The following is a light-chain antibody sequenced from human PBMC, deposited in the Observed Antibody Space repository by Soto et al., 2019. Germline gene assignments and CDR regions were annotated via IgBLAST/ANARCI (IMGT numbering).Light chain of an antibody. CDR3: QQYNSYWT. CDR2: DAS. Sequence: DIQMTPAPSILSASVGDRDTITCRASQSISSWLAWYQQKPGKAPKLLIYDASSLESGVPSRFSGSGSGTEFTLTISSLQPDDFATYYCQQYNSYWTFGQGTKVDIK. CDR1: QSISSW. V-gene: IGKV1-5*01. J-gene: IGKJ1*01.